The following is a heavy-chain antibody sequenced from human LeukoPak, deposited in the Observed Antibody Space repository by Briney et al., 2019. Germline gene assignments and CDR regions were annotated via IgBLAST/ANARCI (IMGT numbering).Heavy chain of an antibody. CDR1: GGSISSYY. CDR3: ARHYGILTGYYSRDYFDY. D-gene: IGHD3-9*01. CDR2: IYYSGGT. J-gene: IGHJ4*02. Sequence: PSETLSLTCTVSGGSISSYYWSWIRQPPGKGLEWIGYIYYSGGTNYNPSLKSRVTISVDTSKNQLSLKLSSVTTADTAVYYCARHYGILTGYYSRDYFDYWGQGTLVTVSS. V-gene: IGHV4-59*08.